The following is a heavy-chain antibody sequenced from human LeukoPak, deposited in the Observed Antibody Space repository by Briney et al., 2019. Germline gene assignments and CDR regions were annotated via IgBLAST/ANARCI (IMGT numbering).Heavy chain of an antibody. J-gene: IGHJ5*02. CDR1: GFTFSSYW. V-gene: IGHV3-74*01. Sequence: GGSLRLSCAASGFTFSSYWMHWVRQAPGKGLVWVSRINSDGSSTSYADSVKGRFTISRDNAKNTLYLQMNSLRAEDTAVYYCAKGLRGDHTQSFDPWGQGTLVTVSS. D-gene: IGHD3-16*01. CDR3: AKGLRGDHTQSFDP. CDR2: INSDGSST.